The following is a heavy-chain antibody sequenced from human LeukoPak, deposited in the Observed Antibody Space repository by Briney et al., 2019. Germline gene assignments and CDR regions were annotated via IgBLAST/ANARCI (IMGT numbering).Heavy chain of an antibody. J-gene: IGHJ5*02. D-gene: IGHD1-14*01. V-gene: IGHV6-1*01. CDR2: TYYRSKWSS. CDR1: GDSVSSNSAT. CDR3: ARAESLTGQNWFDP. Sequence: SQTLSLTFVISGDSVSSNSATWNWIRQSPSRGFEWLGRTYYRSKWSSDYAVSVRSRISIDPDTSKNQFSLHLNSVSPDDTAIYYCARAESLTGQNWFDPWGQGTLVTVSS.